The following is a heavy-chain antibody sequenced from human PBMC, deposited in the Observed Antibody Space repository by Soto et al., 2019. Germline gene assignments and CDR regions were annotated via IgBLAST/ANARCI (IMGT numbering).Heavy chain of an antibody. V-gene: IGHV3-74*01. J-gene: IGHJ4*02. CDR3: VGGDYSCAGTFYLTAH. CDR1: GVSFSNYW. D-gene: IGHD3-10*01. Sequence: EVQLVESGGDLVQPGGSLRLSCTASGVSFSNYWLHWVRQAPGKGLAWVSRINGDGRTTNYADSVKGRFTISRDNAKNTMYLQLNSLRAEDTAVYFCVGGDYSCAGTFYLTAHWGPGTLVTVSS. CDR2: INGDGRTT.